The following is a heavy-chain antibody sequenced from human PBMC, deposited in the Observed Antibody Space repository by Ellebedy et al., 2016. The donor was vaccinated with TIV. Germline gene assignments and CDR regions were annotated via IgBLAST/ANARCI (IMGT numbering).Heavy chain of an antibody. CDR1: GYTFTGFY. CDR2: INPKSGGT. CDR3: ARDGVWGSDRNDYSHYGMDV. V-gene: IGHV1-2*02. J-gene: IGHJ6*02. D-gene: IGHD3-16*01. Sequence: ASVKVSXXASGYTFTGFYMHWVRQAPGQGLEWMGWINPKSGGTNYAQKFQGRVTMTRDTSISTAYMDLTMLKSDDTAVYYCARDGVWGSDRNDYSHYGMDVWGQGTTVTVSS.